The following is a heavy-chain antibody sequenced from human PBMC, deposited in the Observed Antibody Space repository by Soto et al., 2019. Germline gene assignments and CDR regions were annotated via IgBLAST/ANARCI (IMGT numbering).Heavy chain of an antibody. D-gene: IGHD3-22*01. J-gene: IGHJ4*02. CDR2: ISYDGTNK. CDR3: AKLAHYDSSGSDY. Sequence: QVQLVESGGGVVQPGRSLRLSCAASKFTFSNYDMHWARQAPGKGLEWVAVISYDGTNKYYADSVKGRFTISRDNSKNTLYLQMNSLRVEDTAVYYCAKLAHYDSSGSDYWGQGTLVTVSS. CDR1: KFTFSNYD. V-gene: IGHV3-30*18.